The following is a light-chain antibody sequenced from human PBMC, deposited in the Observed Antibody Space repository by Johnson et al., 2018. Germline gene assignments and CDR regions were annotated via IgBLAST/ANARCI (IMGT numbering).Light chain of an antibody. CDR2: ENN. J-gene: IGLJ1*01. CDR1: SSNIGNNY. Sequence: QSVLTQPPSVSAAPGQKVTISCSGSSSNIGNNYVSWYQQLPGTAPKLLIYENNKRPSGIPDRSPGSKSGTSATLGITGLPTGAEADYYCGTWDSSLSAGKVFGTGTKVTVL. V-gene: IGLV1-51*02. CDR3: GTWDSSLSAGKV.